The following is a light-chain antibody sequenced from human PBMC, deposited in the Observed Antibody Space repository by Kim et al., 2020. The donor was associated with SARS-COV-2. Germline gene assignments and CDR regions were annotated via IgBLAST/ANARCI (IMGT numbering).Light chain of an antibody. Sequence: DIQMTQSPSSLSASVGDRVTITCQASQDITNYLNWYQWKPGKAPKLLIYDASNLETGVPSRFSGSGSGTDFSLTISSLQPEDIATYYCQQYDKRPLTLGGGTKVNIK. V-gene: IGKV1-33*01. CDR2: DAS. CDR3: QQYDKRPLT. CDR1: QDITNY. J-gene: IGKJ4*01.